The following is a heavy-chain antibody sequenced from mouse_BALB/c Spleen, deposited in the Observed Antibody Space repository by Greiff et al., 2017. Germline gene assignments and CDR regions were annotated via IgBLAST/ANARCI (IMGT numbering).Heavy chain of an antibody. CDR1: GYSFTGYT. D-gene: IGHD2-3*01. V-gene: IGHV1-18*01. CDR2: INPYNGGT. Sequence: EVKVVESGPELVKPGASMKISCKASGYSFTGYTMNWVKQSHGKNLEWIGLINPYNGGTSYNQKFKGKATLTVDKSSSTAYMELLSLTSEDSAVYYCARSYDGPYAMDYWGQGTSVTVSS. CDR3: ARSYDGPYAMDY. J-gene: IGHJ4*01.